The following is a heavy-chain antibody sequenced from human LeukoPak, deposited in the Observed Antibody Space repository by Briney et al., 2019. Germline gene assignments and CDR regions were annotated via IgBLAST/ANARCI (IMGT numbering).Heavy chain of an antibody. CDR3: AKDHSMIVVVSESPFDY. D-gene: IGHD3-22*01. CDR1: GFTFSSYA. V-gene: IGHV3-23*01. Sequence: GGSLRLSCAASGFTFSSYAMSWVRQAPGKGLEWVSAISGSGGSTYYADSVKGRFTISRDNSKNTLYLQMNSLRAEDTAVYYCAKDHSMIVVVSESPFDYWGQGTLVTVSS. J-gene: IGHJ4*02. CDR2: ISGSGGST.